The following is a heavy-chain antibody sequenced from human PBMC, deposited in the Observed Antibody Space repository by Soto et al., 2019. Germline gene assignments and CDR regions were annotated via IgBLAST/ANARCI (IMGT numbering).Heavy chain of an antibody. D-gene: IGHD2-15*01. CDR3: ARVEAEKFFAH. Sequence: SETLSLTCAVSNYSISSGYYWGWIRQPPEKGLEYIGSIFHTGSTYYNPSLKSRVIISVDTSKNQFSLRLNSVTAADTAVYFCARVEAEKFFAHWGKETLVTVP. CDR2: IFHTGST. J-gene: IGHJ4*02. CDR1: NYSISSGYY. V-gene: IGHV4-38-2*01.